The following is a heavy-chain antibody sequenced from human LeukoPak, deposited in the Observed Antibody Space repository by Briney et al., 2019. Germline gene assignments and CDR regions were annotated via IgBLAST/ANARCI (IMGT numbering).Heavy chain of an antibody. CDR1: GFTHQDLS. V-gene: IGHV3-9*01. Sequence: PGGSLRLFRAVSGFTHQDLSMHWARHAPGKGLVGVSGISWNSGNILYADSVKGRFTISRDNAKNSLYLQMNRPRAEDTALYYCAKDNSRLTLTGYYDYWGQGSLVTVSS. J-gene: IGHJ4*02. CDR3: AKDNSRLTLTGYYDY. D-gene: IGHD3-9*01. CDR2: ISWNSGNI.